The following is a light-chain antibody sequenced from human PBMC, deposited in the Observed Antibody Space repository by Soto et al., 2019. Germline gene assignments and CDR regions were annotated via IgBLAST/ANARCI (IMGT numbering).Light chain of an antibody. CDR2: KSG. CDR1: SSNIGRHS. V-gene: IGLV1-47*01. CDR3: AAWDDSLSGWL. Sequence: QSVLTQPPSASGTPGQRVTISCSGSSSNIGRHSVFWFQLLPGAAPKLLIYKSGQRPSGVPDRFSGSKSDTSASLAISGLRSEDEADYYCAAWDDSLSGWLFGGGTKVTVL. J-gene: IGLJ3*02.